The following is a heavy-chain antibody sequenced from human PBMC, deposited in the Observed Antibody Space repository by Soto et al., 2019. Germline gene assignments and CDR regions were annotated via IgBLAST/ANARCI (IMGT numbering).Heavy chain of an antibody. J-gene: IGHJ5*02. Sequence: QVHLVQSGAEVKRPGASVTVSCRASGYTFTNYDINWVRQATGQGLEWMGWMNTNSGDTGYAQNFQGRVTMTRNTSTSTAYMELSSLRSDDTAVYYCARAPLGGFSEWLPVYYNWFDPWCQGTLVTVSS. CDR3: ARAPLGGFSEWLPVYYNWFDP. V-gene: IGHV1-8*01. CDR2: MNTNSGDT. CDR1: GYTFTNYD. D-gene: IGHD3-3*01.